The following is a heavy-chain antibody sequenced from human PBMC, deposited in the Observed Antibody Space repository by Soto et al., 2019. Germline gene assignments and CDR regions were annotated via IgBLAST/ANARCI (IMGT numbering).Heavy chain of an antibody. D-gene: IGHD6-19*01. CDR1: GGSISSYY. CDR2: INHSGST. J-gene: IGHJ6*02. Sequence: ASETLSLTCTVSGGSISSYYWSWIRQPPGKGLEWIGEINHSGSTNYNPSLKSRVTISVDTSKNQFSLKLSSVTAADTAVYYCARGGYSSGWSLADYYYGMDVWGQGTTVTVSS. CDR3: ARGGYSSGWSLADYYYGMDV. V-gene: IGHV4-34*01.